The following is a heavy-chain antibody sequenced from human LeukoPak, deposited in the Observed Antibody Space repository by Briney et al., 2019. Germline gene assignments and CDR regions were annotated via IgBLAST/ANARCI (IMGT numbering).Heavy chain of an antibody. CDR2: ISSNGGST. D-gene: IGHD2-2*01. Sequence: PGGSLRLSCAASGFTFSSYAMHWARQAPGKGLEYVSAISSNGGSTYYANSVKGRFTISRDNSKNTLYLQMGSLRAEDMAVYYCARGRYCSSTSCYPFDYWGQGTLVTVSS. V-gene: IGHV3-64*01. CDR3: ARGRYCSSTSCYPFDY. J-gene: IGHJ4*02. CDR1: GFTFSSYA.